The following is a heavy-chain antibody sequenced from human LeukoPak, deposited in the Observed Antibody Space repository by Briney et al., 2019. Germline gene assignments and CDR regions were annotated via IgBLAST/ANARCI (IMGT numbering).Heavy chain of an antibody. V-gene: IGHV3-48*03. D-gene: IGHD3-22*01. CDR3: AKDLHLNITMIVVRGNFDY. CDR2: TSSSGSTI. Sequence: PGGSLRLSCAASGLTFSSYEMNWVRQAPGKGLEWVSHTSSSGSTIYYADSVKGRFTISRDNAKNSLYLQMNSLRAEDTAVYYFAKDLHLNITMIVVRGNFDYWGQGTLVTVSS. CDR1: GLTFSSYE. J-gene: IGHJ4*02.